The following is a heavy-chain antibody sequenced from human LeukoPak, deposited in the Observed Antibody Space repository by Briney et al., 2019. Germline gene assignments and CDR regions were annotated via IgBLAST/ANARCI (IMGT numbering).Heavy chain of an antibody. CDR2: IASETYGGTA. CDR3: TRDQTPYY. V-gene: IGHV3-49*04. CDR1: GFTFGDYA. J-gene: IGHJ4*02. Sequence: GRSLRLPCTASGFTFGDYAMTWVRQAPGKGLEWVGFIASETYGGTAEYAASVKGRFTISRDDSKSIAYLQMNSLKTEDTAVYYCTRDQTPYYWGQGTLVTVSS.